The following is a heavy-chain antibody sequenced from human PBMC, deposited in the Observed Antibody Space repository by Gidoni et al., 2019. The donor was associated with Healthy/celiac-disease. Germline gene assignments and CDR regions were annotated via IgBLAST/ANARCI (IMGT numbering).Heavy chain of an antibody. CDR1: GGSFSGYY. CDR3: ARGPGGPDY. CDR2: INHSGST. Sequence: QVQLQQWGAGLLKPSETLSLTCAVYGGSFSGYYWSWIRQPPGKGLEWIGEINHSGSTNYHPSLKRRVTISVDTSKNQFSLKLSSVTAADTAVYYCARGPGGPDYWGQGTLVTVSS. J-gene: IGHJ4*02. D-gene: IGHD3-16*01. V-gene: IGHV4-34*01.